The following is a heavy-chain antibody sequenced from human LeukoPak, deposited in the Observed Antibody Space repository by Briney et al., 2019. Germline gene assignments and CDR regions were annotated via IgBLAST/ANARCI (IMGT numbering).Heavy chain of an antibody. D-gene: IGHD3-10*01. CDR1: GGSISSYY. V-gene: IGHV4-4*07. J-gene: IGHJ5*02. CDR3: ARDSGTTGEVKFDP. Sequence: SETLSLTCTVSGGSISSYYGSWIRQPAGKGLEWIGRIYSSGSTTYNPSLESRVTMSVDTSKNQFSLKVTSVTAADTAVYYCARDSGTTGEVKFDPWGQGTLVTVSS. CDR2: IYSSGST.